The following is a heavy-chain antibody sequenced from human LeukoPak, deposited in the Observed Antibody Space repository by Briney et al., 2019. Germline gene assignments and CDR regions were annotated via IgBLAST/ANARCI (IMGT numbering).Heavy chain of an antibody. D-gene: IGHD3-22*01. CDR2: IFSGGSM. J-gene: IGHJ4*02. V-gene: IGHV3-53*01. Sequence: GGSLRLSCAASGFTVSSNYMSWVRQTPGKGLEWVSVIFSGGSMSFADSVKGRFTISRDNAKNSLYLQMNSLRAEDTAVYYCARTYYDSSGCSTYFDYWGQGTLVTVSS. CDR3: ARTYYDSSGCSTYFDY. CDR1: GFTVSSNY.